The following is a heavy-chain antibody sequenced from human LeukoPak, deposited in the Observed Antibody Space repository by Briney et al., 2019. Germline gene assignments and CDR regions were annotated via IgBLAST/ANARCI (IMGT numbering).Heavy chain of an antibody. V-gene: IGHV3-21*01. CDR2: ITSSSSYI. D-gene: IGHD6-13*01. CDR3: AREPTYSSSWYTSCDY. J-gene: IGHJ4*02. CDR1: GFTFSSYW. Sequence: GGSLRLSCAASGFTFSSYWMHWVRQAPGKGLEWVSSITSSSSYIYYADSVKGRFTISRDNAKNSLDLQMNSLRVEDTAVYYCAREPTYSSSWYTSCDYWGQGTLVTVSS.